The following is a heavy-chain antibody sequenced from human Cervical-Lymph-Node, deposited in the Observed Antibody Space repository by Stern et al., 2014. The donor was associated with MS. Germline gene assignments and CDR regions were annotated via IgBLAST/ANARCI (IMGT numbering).Heavy chain of an antibody. CDR3: AKMGYYAMDV. J-gene: IGHJ6*02. V-gene: IGHV3-23*04. CDR2: ITTGVATT. CDR1: GFTFSSHA. D-gene: IGHD5-24*01. Sequence: EVQLEESGGGLVQPGGSLRLSCAASGFTFSSHAMSWVRQAPGKGPEWVSIITTGVATTYYADSVKGRFTISRDNSKNTLYLQMNSLRAEDAAVYYCAKMGYYAMDVWGQGTTVTVSS.